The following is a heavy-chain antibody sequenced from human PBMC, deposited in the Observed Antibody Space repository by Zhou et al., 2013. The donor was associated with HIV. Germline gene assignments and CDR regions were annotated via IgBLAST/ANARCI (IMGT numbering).Heavy chain of an antibody. Sequence: QVQLVQSGAEVKKPGASMKVSCKASGYTFTSYGISWVRQAPGQGLEWMGWISAYNGNTNYAQKFQGRVTMTTDTSTSTAYMELRSLRSEDTAVYYCARDLLPTSSWTDYYYYGMDVWGQGTTVTVSS. D-gene: IGHD2-15*01. V-gene: IGHV1-18*01. CDR1: GYTFTSYG. CDR3: ARDLLPTSSWTDYYYYGMDV. CDR2: ISAYNGNT. J-gene: IGHJ6*02.